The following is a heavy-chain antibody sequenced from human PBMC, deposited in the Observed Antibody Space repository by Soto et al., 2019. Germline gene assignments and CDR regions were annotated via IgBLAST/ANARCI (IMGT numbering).Heavy chain of an antibody. CDR3: AHNQLSTWIPWDY. CDR1: GFSLSTSGVG. Sequence: QITLKESGPPLVKPTQTLTLTCTFSGFSLSTSGVGVGWIRQPPGTSLEWLALIYWDDGKRYSPSLKSRLTITKDTSNNQVVLTQTNMDPVATATYYCAHNQLSTWIPWDYWGQGTLVTVSS. CDR2: IYWDDGK. D-gene: IGHD5-18*01. J-gene: IGHJ4*02. V-gene: IGHV2-5*02.